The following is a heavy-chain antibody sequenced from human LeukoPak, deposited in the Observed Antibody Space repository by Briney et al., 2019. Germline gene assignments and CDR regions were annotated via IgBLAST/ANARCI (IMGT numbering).Heavy chain of an antibody. D-gene: IGHD1-26*01. J-gene: IGHJ4*02. CDR2: ISGSGGST. Sequence: GGSLRLSCAASGFTFSSYSMNWVRQAPGKGLEWVSAISGSGGSTYYADSVKGRVTISRDNSKNTLYLQVNSLRVEDTAVYYCAKDRLGAMMYFDFWGQGTLVTVSS. V-gene: IGHV3-23*01. CDR1: GFTFSSYS. CDR3: AKDRLGAMMYFDF.